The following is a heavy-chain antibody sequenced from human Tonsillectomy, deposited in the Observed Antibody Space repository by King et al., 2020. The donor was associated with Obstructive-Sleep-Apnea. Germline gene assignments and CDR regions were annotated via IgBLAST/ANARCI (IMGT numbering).Heavy chain of an antibody. Sequence: VQLVESGGGVVQPGRFLRLSCAASGFTFSSYAMHWVRQAPGKGLEWVAVISYDGSNKYYADSVKGRFTISRDNSKNTLYLQMNSLRTEDTAVYYCARGYTSSSGWFYYYGMDVWGQGTTVTVSS. J-gene: IGHJ6*02. CDR2: ISYDGSNK. D-gene: IGHD6-19*01. CDR3: ARGYTSSSGWFYYYGMDV. V-gene: IGHV3-30-3*01. CDR1: GFTFSSYA.